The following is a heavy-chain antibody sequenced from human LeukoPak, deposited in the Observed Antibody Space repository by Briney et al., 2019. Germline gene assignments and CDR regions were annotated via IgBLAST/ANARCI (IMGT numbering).Heavy chain of an antibody. V-gene: IGHV3-7*05. CDR2: IKQDGSEK. CDR1: GFTFSSYW. CDR3: ATEGICAVTDPYWYFDL. J-gene: IGHJ2*01. D-gene: IGHD2-21*02. Sequence: GGSLRLSCAASGFTFSSYWMSWVRQAPGKGLEWVANIKQDGSEKFYVDSVKGRFTISRDNAKNSLYLQMNSLIAEDTPVYYCATEGICAVTDPYWYFDLWGRGTLVTVSS.